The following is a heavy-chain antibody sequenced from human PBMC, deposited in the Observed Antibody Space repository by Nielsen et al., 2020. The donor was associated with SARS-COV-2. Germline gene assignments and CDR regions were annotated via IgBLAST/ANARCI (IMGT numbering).Heavy chain of an antibody. V-gene: IGHV3-73*01. CDR3: TRVNPTSGSWFDAFDI. D-gene: IGHD6-25*01. J-gene: IGHJ3*02. Sequence: GGSLRLSCAASGFIFSDSTMHWVRQASGNGLEWVGRIRSKANSYATGYAASVKGRFTISRDDSKNTAYLLMNSLKIDDTAVYYCTRVNPTSGSWFDAFDIWGQGTLVTVSS. CDR1: GFIFSDST. CDR2: IRSKANSYAT.